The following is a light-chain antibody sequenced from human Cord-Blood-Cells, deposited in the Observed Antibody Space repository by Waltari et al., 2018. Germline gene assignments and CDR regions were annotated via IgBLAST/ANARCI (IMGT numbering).Light chain of an antibody. Sequence: QSVLTQPPSVSGAPGQRATISCTGSSPNIGAGYDVHWYQQPPGPAPKLLIYGNSNRPSGVPDRFSGSKSGTSASLAITGLQAEDEADYYCQSYDSSLSVNWVFGGGTKLTVL. J-gene: IGLJ3*02. CDR3: QSYDSSLSVNWV. V-gene: IGLV1-40*01. CDR2: GNS. CDR1: SPNIGAGYD.